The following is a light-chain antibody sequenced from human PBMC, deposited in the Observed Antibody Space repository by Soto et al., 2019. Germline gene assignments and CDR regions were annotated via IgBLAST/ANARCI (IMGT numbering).Light chain of an antibody. J-gene: IGLJ2*01. CDR2: DSD. CDR3: GPWDSSLSVVV. Sequence: QAVLTQPPSVSAAPGQTVTISCSGSSANIGSNYVSWYQHLPGTAPKLVIYDSDKRPSEIPDRFSGSKSGTSATLDITGPQPGDEADYYCGPWDSSLSVVVFGGGPKLTVL. V-gene: IGLV1-51*01. CDR1: SANIGSNY.